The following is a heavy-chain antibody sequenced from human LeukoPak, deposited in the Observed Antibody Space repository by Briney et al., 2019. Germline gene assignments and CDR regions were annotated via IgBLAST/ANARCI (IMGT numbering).Heavy chain of an antibody. CDR1: GGSISSGGYY. CDR3: AVVWGSYRRPFDP. CDR2: IYYSGST. D-gene: IGHD3-16*02. J-gene: IGHJ5*02. Sequence: PSETLSLTCTVSGGSISSGGYYWSWIRQHPGKGLEWIGYIYYSGSTYYNPSLKSRVTISVDTSKNQFSLKLSSVTAADTAVYYCAVVWGSYRRPFDPWGQGTLVTVSS. V-gene: IGHV4-31*03.